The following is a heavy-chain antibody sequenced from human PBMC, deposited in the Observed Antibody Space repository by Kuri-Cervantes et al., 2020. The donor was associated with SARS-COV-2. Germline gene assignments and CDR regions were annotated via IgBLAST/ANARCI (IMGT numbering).Heavy chain of an antibody. J-gene: IGHJ3*02. Sequence: SQTLSLTCAVYGGSFSGYYWSWIRQPPGKGLEWIGEINHSGSTNYNPSLKSRVTISVDTSKNQFSLKLSSVTAADTAVYYCARDYPPDYYDSSGYDAFDIWGQGTMVTVSS. V-gene: IGHV4-34*01. D-gene: IGHD3-22*01. CDR2: INHSGST. CDR3: ARDYPPDYYDSSGYDAFDI. CDR1: GGSFSGYY.